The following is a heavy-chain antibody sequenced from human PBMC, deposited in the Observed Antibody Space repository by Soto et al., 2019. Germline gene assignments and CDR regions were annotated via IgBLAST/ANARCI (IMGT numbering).Heavy chain of an antibody. V-gene: IGHV4-39*01. Sequence: QLQESGPGLVKPSETLSLTCTVSGGSINSNNYFWGWIRQPPGKGLEYVGSVHYSGGTYYKPALKSRVTVSLDTSKNQISLRLKSVSAADTAVYYCASIVVGAIGHTDFDHWGQGTLVTVSS. CDR2: VHYSGGT. CDR1: GGSINSNNYF. J-gene: IGHJ4*02. CDR3: ASIVVGAIGHTDFDH. D-gene: IGHD3-22*01.